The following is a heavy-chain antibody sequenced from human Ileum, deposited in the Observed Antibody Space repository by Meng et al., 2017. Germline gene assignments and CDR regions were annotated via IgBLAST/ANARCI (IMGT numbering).Heavy chain of an antibody. CDR1: GSG. J-gene: IGHJ4*02. D-gene: IGHD3-22*01. V-gene: IGHV4-4*02. CDR3: ATSNDRDVYYLGY. CDR2: IFQSGRT. Sequence: QLQHAGPLLVHPSGTLPPPCAFSGSGWSWVRQPPGKGLEWIGEIFQSGRTNYNPSLKSRVTISIDKSKSQISLQLSAVTAADTAVYSCATSNDRDVYYLGYWGQGTLVTVSS.